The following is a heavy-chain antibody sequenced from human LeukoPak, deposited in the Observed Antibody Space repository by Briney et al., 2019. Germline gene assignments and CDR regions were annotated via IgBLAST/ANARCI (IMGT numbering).Heavy chain of an antibody. J-gene: IGHJ4*02. D-gene: IGHD2-21*02. CDR2: ISGSGGST. CDR3: AKALEGVVTAPTDY. CDR1: AFTFSTSA. V-gene: IGHV3-23*01. Sequence: GGSLRLSCAASAFTFSTSAMRWVRQAPGKGLEWVSAISGSGGSTYYADSVKGRFTSSRDNSKNTLYLQMNSLRAEDTAVYYCAKALEGVVTAPTDYWGQGTLVTVSS.